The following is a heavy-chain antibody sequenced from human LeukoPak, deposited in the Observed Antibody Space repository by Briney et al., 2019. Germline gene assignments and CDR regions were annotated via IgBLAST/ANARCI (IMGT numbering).Heavy chain of an antibody. V-gene: IGHV3-33*01. CDR2: IWYDGSNK. D-gene: IGHD2-21*02. CDR3: ARETRIVVVTAIDYYYYYGMDV. CDR1: GFTFSSYG. J-gene: IGHJ6*02. Sequence: PGGSLRLSCAASGFTFSSYGMLWVRQAPGKGLEWVAVIWYDGSNKYYADSVKGRFTISRDNSKNTLYLQMNSLRAEDTAVYYCARETRIVVVTAIDYYYYYGMDVWGQGTTVTVSS.